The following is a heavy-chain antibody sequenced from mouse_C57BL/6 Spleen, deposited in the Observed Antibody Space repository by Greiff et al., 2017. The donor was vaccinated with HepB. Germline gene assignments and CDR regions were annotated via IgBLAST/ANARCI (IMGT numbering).Heavy chain of an antibody. D-gene: IGHD4-1*01. CDR2: INPNNGGT. J-gene: IGHJ2*01. CDR3: ARDRTGIDY. V-gene: IGHV1-22*01. Sequence: EAKLQESGPELVKPGASVKMSCKASGYTFTDYNMNWVKQSHGKSLEWIGYINPNNGGTSYNQKFKGKATLTVNKSSSTAYMELRSLTSEDSAVYYCARDRTGIDYWGQGTTLTVSS. CDR1: GYTFTDYN.